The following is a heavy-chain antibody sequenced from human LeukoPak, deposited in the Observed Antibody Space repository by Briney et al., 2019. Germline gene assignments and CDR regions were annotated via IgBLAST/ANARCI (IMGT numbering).Heavy chain of an antibody. V-gene: IGHV4-59*08. CDR3: ARSGSYAAAGDY. Sequence: SETLSLTCSVSGGSISSYYLNWIRRPPGKGLEWIGYIYYSGSTNYNPSLKSRVTISLDTSKNQFSLKLSSVTAADTAVYYCARSGSYAAAGDYWGQGTLVTVSS. D-gene: IGHD2-15*01. J-gene: IGHJ4*02. CDR1: GGSISSYY. CDR2: IYYSGST.